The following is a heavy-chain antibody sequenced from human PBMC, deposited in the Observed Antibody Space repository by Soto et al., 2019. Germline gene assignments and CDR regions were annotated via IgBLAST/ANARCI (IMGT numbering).Heavy chain of an antibody. V-gene: IGHV4-39*01. D-gene: IGHD3-22*01. J-gene: IGHJ4*02. CDR2: IYYSGST. Sequence: QLQLQESGPGLVKPSETLSLTCTVSGGSISSSSYYWGWIRQPPGKGLEWIGSIYYSGSTYYNPSLQLRVTLSVDTSKNQSPLKLSSVTAADTAVYYWARPYYDSSGWSFDYWGQGTLVTVSS. CDR3: ARPYYDSSGWSFDY. CDR1: GGSISSSSYY.